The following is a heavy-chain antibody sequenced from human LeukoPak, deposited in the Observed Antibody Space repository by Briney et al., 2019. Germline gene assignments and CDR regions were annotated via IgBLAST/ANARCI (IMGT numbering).Heavy chain of an antibody. V-gene: IGHV3-30-3*01. J-gene: IGHJ4*02. CDR2: ISYDGSNK. CDR1: EFSFSSHA. Sequence: GGSLRLSCAASEFSFSSHAFHWVRQAPGGGLEWVAVISYDGSNKYYADSVKGRFTISRDNSKNTLYLQMNSLRAEDTAVYYCARGPRGLDYWGQGTLVTVSS. CDR3: ARGPRGLDY.